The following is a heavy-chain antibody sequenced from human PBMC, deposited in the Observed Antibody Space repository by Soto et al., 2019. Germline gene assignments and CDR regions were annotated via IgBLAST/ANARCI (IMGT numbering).Heavy chain of an antibody. D-gene: IGHD2-8*01. V-gene: IGHV3-11*01. CDR2: ISSSGSTI. Sequence: QVQLVESGGGLVKPGGSLRLSCAASGFTFSDYYMSWIRQAPGKGLEWVSYISSSGSTIYYAYSVEGRFTISRDNAKNSLYLQMKSLKAEDTAVYYCARPEVLSYYYMDVWGKGTTVTVS. CDR1: GFTFSDYY. J-gene: IGHJ6*03. CDR3: ARPEVLSYYYMDV.